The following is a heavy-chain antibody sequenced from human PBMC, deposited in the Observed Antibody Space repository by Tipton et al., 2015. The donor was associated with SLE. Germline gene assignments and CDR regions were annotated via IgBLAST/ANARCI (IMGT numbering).Heavy chain of an antibody. CDR1: GASISGSSW. V-gene: IGHV4-4*02. D-gene: IGHD4-17*01. J-gene: IGHJ4*02. CDR2: IYHSGSTTYT. Sequence: TLSLTCAVSGASISGSSWWSWVRQPPGKGLEWIGEIYHSGSTTYTNYNPSLKRRVTISVDNSKNQFSLNLNSVTAADTAVYYCARVETTVSHLDYWGQGALVTVSS. CDR3: ARVETTVSHLDY.